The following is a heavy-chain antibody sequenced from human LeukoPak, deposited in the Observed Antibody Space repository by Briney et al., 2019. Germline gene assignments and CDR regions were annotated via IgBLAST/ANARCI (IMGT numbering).Heavy chain of an antibody. Sequence: GGSLRLSCAASGFTFASYALGWVRQAPGKGLEWVSDISDTGKYAYYVDSVKGRFTIFRDNSKNTLYLQMNNLRAEDTAVYFCAKVIRNQWLVPFDYWGQGTLVTVSS. CDR2: ISDTGKYA. CDR1: GFTFASYA. J-gene: IGHJ4*02. CDR3: AKVIRNQWLVPFDY. V-gene: IGHV3-23*01. D-gene: IGHD6-19*01.